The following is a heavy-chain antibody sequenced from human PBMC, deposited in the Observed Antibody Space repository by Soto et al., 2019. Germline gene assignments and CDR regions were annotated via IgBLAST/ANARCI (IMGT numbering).Heavy chain of an antibody. V-gene: IGHV1-58*01. D-gene: IGHD3-3*01. CDR3: AVPLRSDAFDI. J-gene: IGHJ3*02. CDR2: IVVGSGNT. CDR1: GFTFTSSA. Sequence: GASGKVSCKASGFTFTSSAVQWVRQARGQRLEWIGWIVVGSGNTNYAQKFQERVTSTKDMATSTAYMELSSLRSEDTAVYYCAVPLRSDAFDIWGQGTMVTVSS.